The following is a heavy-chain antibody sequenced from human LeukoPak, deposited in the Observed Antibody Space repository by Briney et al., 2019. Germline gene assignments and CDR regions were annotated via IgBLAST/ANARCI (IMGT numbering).Heavy chain of an antibody. J-gene: IGHJ4*02. CDR2: ISSSSSTI. CDR1: GFTFSSYS. CDR3: ARGPYYYDSSGCLDY. D-gene: IGHD3-22*01. V-gene: IGHV3-48*01. Sequence: GGSLRLSCAASGFTFSSYSMNWVRQAPGKGLEWVSYISSSSSTIYYADSVKGRFTISRDNAKNSLYLQMNSLRAEDTAVYYCARGPYYYDSSGCLDYWGQGTLVTVSS.